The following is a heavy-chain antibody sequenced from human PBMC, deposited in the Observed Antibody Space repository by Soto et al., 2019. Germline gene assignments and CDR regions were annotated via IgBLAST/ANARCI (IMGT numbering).Heavy chain of an antibody. CDR2: ISAYNGNT. CDR3: ARDGYSSGWSTSAAAFDI. V-gene: IGHV1-18*01. CDR1: GYTFTSYG. D-gene: IGHD6-19*01. Sequence: ASVKVSCKASGYTFTSYGISWVRQAPGQGLEWMGWISAYNGNTNYAQKLQGRVTMTTDTSTSTAYMELRSLRSDDTAVYYCARDGYSSGWSTSAAAFDIWSQGTMVTVSS. J-gene: IGHJ3*02.